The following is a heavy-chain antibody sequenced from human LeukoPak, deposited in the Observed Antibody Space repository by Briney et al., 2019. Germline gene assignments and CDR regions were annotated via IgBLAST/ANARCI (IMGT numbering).Heavy chain of an antibody. CDR1: GDSVSSNSAT. Sequence: SQTLSLTCAISGDSVSSNSATWHWIRQSPSRGLEWLGRAYYRSKWYNDYAISVKSRITINPDTSKNQFSLQLNSVTPEDTAVYYCTRDSSAMFDYWGQGTLVTVSS. V-gene: IGHV6-1*01. D-gene: IGHD2-2*01. CDR2: AYYRSKWYN. J-gene: IGHJ4*02. CDR3: TRDSSAMFDY.